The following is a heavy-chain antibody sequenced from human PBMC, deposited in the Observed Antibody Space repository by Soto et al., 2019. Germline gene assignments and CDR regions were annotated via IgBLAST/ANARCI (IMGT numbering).Heavy chain of an antibody. CDR3: AAVPNSLLWFGESDAFDI. CDR2: IVVGSGNT. CDR1: GFTFTSSA. Sequence: GASVKVSCKASGFTFTSSAVQWVRQARGQRLEWIGWIVVGSGNTNYAQKFQERVTITRDMSTSTAYMELSSLRSEDTAVYYCAAVPNSLLWFGESDAFDIWGQGTMVTVSS. D-gene: IGHD3-10*01. J-gene: IGHJ3*02. V-gene: IGHV1-58*01.